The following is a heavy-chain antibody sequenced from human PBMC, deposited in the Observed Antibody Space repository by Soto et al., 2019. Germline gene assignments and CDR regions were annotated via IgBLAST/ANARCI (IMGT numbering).Heavy chain of an antibody. CDR2: VNASGGHT. J-gene: IGHJ4*02. Sequence: QVQLVQSGAEVKKPGAPVKVSCKASGDTFTDYYIHWVRQAPAQGLEWMGTVNASGGHTTYAQHFRGRITTTAATTTSTPFSVLTSMKAEDTVIYYCATGGHVVMVRAAFVFWGEGAFVTVSS. CDR1: GDTFTDYY. CDR3: ATGGHVVMVRAAFVF. V-gene: IGHV1-46*01. D-gene: IGHD2-21*01.